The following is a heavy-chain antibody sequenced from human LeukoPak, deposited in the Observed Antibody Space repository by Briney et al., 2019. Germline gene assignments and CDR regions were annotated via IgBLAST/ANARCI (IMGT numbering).Heavy chain of an antibody. CDR3: ASPARLYSSSWYYFDY. CDR1: GFTFSSYG. V-gene: IGHV3-30*03. D-gene: IGHD6-13*01. J-gene: IGHJ4*02. Sequence: GRSLRLSCAASGFTFSSYGMHWVRQAPGKGLEWVAVISYDGSNKYYADSVKGRFTISRDNSKNTLYLQMNSLRAEDTAVYYCASPARLYSSSWYYFDYWGQGTLVTVSS. CDR2: ISYDGSNK.